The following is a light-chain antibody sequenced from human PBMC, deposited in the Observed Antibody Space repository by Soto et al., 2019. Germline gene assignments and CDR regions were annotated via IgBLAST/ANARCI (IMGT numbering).Light chain of an antibody. CDR2: DVS. V-gene: IGLV2-14*01. CDR1: SSDVGGYNY. J-gene: IGLJ1*01. Sequence: QSVLTQPASVSGSPGQSITISCTGNSSDVGGYNYVSWYQQHPGKAPKLMIYDVSNRPSGVSNRFSGSKSGNTASLTISVLQAEDEADYYCSSYTSSSTGVFGTGTKVTVL. CDR3: SSYTSSSTGV.